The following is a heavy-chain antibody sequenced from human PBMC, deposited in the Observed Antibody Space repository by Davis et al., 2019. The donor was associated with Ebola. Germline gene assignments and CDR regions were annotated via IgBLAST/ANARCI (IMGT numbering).Heavy chain of an antibody. V-gene: IGHV3-23*01. CDR2: IGSDSGT. CDR3: AKDLFWWAASDV. D-gene: IGHD2-8*02. CDR1: GFTFSSYW. J-gene: IGHJ6*02. Sequence: GESLKISCAASGFTFSSYWMHWVRQAPGKGPEWVSGIGSDSGTHYADSVKGRFTISRDDSKNTVYLQMNSLRGEDTAVYYCAKDLFWWAASDVWGQGTTVTVSS.